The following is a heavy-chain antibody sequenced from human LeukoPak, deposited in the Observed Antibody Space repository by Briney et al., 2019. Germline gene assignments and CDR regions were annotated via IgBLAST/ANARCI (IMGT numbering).Heavy chain of an antibody. Sequence: GESLKISCKGSGYNFTSYWIGWVRQMPGKGLEWMGINYPGDSDTRYSPSFQGQVTISADKSISTAYLQWSSLKASDTAMYYCARGSYCGGDCYLEYFQHWGQGTLVTVSS. V-gene: IGHV5-51*01. CDR2: NYPGDSDT. J-gene: IGHJ1*01. CDR1: GYNFTSYW. D-gene: IGHD2-21*02. CDR3: ARGSYCGGDCYLEYFQH.